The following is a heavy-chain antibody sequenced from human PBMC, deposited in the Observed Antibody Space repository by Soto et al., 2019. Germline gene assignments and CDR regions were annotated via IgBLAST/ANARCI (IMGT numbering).Heavy chain of an antibody. V-gene: IGHV3-23*01. CDR2: ISGSGGTT. Sequence: EVQLLESGGGLVQPGGSLRLSCAGSGFTFSNYGMSWVRQAPGKGLEWVSAISGSGGTTYYADSVRGRFTISRDNSKNTLYLQMNRLRDEEKALYYCAKDHRDWGQGILVTVSS. CDR1: GFTFSNYG. CDR3: AKDHRD. J-gene: IGHJ4*02.